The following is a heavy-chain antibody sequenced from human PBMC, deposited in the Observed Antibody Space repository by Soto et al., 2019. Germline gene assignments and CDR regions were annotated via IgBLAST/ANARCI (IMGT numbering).Heavy chain of an antibody. CDR3: ATSRTYNGPPRRAPHFDY. CDR2: IYPGDSDT. Sequence: EVQLVQSGAEVKKPGESLKISCKGSGYSFTSYWIGWVRQMPGKGLEWMGIIYPGDSDTRYSPSFQGQVTISADKSISTAYLQWSSLKASDTAMYYCATSRTYNGPPRRAPHFDYWGQGTLVTVSS. CDR1: GYSFTSYW. D-gene: IGHD1-20*01. V-gene: IGHV5-51*01. J-gene: IGHJ4*02.